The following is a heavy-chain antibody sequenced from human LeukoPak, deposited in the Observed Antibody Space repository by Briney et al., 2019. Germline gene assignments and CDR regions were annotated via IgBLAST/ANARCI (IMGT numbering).Heavy chain of an antibody. CDR2: ISYSGGGT. CDR1: GFMFSSYA. V-gene: IGHV3-23*01. Sequence: GGSLRLSCAASGFMFSSYAMSWARQAPGKGLEWVSGISYSGGGTYYADSVKGRFTISRDNSKNTLSLQMNSLRAEDTAVYYCAKGGSSGWSGSRFDYWGQGTLVTVSS. D-gene: IGHD6-19*01. J-gene: IGHJ4*02. CDR3: AKGGSSGWSGSRFDY.